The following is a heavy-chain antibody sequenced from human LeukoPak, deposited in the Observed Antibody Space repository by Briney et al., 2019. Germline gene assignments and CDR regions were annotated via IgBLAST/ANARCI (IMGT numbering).Heavy chain of an antibody. CDR3: ARDPPSIYDFWSGYPQVGVDV. CDR1: GYTFTSYG. CDR2: ISAYNGNT. V-gene: IGHV1-18*01. D-gene: IGHD3-3*01. Sequence: ASVKVSCKASGYTFTSYGISWVRQAPGQGLEWMGWISAYNGNTNYAQKLQGRVTMTTDTSTSTAYMELRSLRSDDTAVYYCARDPPSIYDFWSGYPQVGVDVWGQGTTVTVSS. J-gene: IGHJ6*02.